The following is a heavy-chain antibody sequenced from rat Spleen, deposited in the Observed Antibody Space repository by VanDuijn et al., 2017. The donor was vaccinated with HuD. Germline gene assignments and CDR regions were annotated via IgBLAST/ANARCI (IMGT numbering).Heavy chain of an antibody. CDR3: AVSGYGY. J-gene: IGHJ2*01. CDR1: GFTFSAYN. CDR2: ISNGGDNT. V-gene: IGHV5-25*01. D-gene: IGHD4-3*01. Sequence: EVQLVESGGGLVQPGGSLKLSCAASGFTFSAYNMAWVRQAPTKGLEWVASISNGGDNTYYPDPVRGRFTISRDNAENTVYLQMNSLRSEDTATYYCAVSGYGYWGQGVMVTVSS.